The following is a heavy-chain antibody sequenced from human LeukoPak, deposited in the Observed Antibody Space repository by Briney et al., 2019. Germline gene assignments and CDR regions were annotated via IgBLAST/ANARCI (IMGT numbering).Heavy chain of an antibody. D-gene: IGHD2-2*02. J-gene: IGHJ5*02. CDR1: GYTFTGYY. V-gene: IGHV1-2*02. CDR2: INPNSGGT. Sequence: ASVKVSCKASGYTFTGYYMHWVREAPGQGLEWMGWINPNSGGTNYAQKFQGRVTMTRDTSISTAYMELSRLRSDVTAVYYFARTYYSSTSCYIDPWFDPWGQGTLVTVSS. CDR3: ARTYYSSTSCYIDPWFDP.